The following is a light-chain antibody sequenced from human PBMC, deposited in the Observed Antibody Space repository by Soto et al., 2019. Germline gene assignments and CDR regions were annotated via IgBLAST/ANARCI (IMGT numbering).Light chain of an antibody. CDR3: QQYNNWPKWT. J-gene: IGKJ1*01. CDR1: QTISND. Sequence: EVVMTQSPATLSVSPGESATLSCRSSQTISNDLAWYQQRPGQPPRLLIYGASTRATGTPSRFSGSGSGTEVALAISDLQSEDFAVYYCQQYNNWPKWTFGQGTNVELK. V-gene: IGKV3-15*01. CDR2: GAS.